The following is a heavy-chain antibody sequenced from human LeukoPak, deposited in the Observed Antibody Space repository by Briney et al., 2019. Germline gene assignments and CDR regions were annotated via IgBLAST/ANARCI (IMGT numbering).Heavy chain of an antibody. CDR3: ASGNWGCNTNCDYFDY. V-gene: IGHV3-11*03. D-gene: IGHD2-2*01. CDR2: ISSTSSHT. CDR1: GLTFSDYY. Sequence: PGGSLRLSCAASGLTFSDYYMSWIRQAPGKGLEWVSYISSTSSHTNYADSVKGRFTISRDNAKNSLYLQMNTLRAEDTAVYYCASGNWGCNTNCDYFDYWGQGTLVTVSS. J-gene: IGHJ4*02.